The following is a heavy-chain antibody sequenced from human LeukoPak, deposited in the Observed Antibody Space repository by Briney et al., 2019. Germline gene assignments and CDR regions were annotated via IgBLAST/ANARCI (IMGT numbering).Heavy chain of an antibody. V-gene: IGHV1-18*01. Sequence: ASVKVSCKASGYTFTSYGISWVRQAPGRGLEWMGWISAYNGNTNYAQKLQGRVTMTTDTSTSTAYMELRSLRSDDTAVYYCARSRSIAAAGIIDYWGQGTLVTVSS. D-gene: IGHD6-13*01. CDR1: GYTFTSYG. J-gene: IGHJ4*02. CDR2: ISAYNGNT. CDR3: ARSRSIAAAGIIDY.